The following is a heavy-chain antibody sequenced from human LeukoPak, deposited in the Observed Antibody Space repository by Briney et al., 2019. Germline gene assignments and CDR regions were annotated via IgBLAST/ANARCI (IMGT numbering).Heavy chain of an antibody. D-gene: IGHD1-26*01. V-gene: IGHV3-30*03. CDR1: GFTFSSYG. J-gene: IGHJ6*02. Sequence: GRSLRLSCAASGFTFSSYGMHWVRQAPGKGLEWVAVISYDGSNKYYADSVKGRFTISRDNSKNTLYLQMNSLRAKDTAVYYCARDLLPPSYSGSYYYYYYGMDVWGQGTTVTVSS. CDR3: ARDLLPPSYSGSYYYYYYGMDV. CDR2: ISYDGSNK.